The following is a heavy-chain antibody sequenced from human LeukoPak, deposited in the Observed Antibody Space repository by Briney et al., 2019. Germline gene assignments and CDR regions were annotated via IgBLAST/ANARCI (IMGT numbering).Heavy chain of an antibody. CDR3: AKDAGQGHTATKAYYYYYMDV. D-gene: IGHD5-18*01. CDR1: GFTFDDYA. J-gene: IGHJ6*03. V-gene: IGHV3-9*01. Sequence: GGSLRLSCAASGFTFDDYAMHWVRQAPGEGLEWVSGISWNSGSIGYADSVKVRFTIYRDNSKNSLYMQMNRLSTEDTALYYCAKDAGQGHTATKAYYYYYMDVWGKGTTVTVSS. CDR2: ISWNSGSI.